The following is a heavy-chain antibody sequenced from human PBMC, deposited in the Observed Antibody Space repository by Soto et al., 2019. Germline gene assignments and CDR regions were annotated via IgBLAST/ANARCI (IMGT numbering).Heavy chain of an antibody. CDR2: INHSGST. V-gene: IGHV4-34*01. CDR1: CGSFSCYY. J-gene: IGHJ4*02. D-gene: IGHD6-13*01. CDR3: ARGSSSWYPFDY. Sequence: LSLTFAVYCGSFSCYYWSLIRQPPGKGLEWIGEINHSGSTNYNPSLKSRVTISVDTSKNQFSLKLSSVTAADTAVYYCARGSSSWYPFDYWGQGTLVTVSS.